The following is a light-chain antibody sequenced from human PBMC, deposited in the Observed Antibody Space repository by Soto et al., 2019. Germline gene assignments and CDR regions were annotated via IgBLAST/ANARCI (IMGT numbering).Light chain of an antibody. J-gene: IGKJ5*01. CDR1: QSVTSN. CDR2: ASS. V-gene: IGKV3D-15*01. Sequence: EIVMTQSPATLSVSPGERATLSCRASQSVTSNLAWYQQKPGQAPRLLIYASSNRATGIPDRFSGSASGTDFTLTINRLEPEDFAVNYCQLYGISPHFGQGTRLEIK. CDR3: QLYGISPH.